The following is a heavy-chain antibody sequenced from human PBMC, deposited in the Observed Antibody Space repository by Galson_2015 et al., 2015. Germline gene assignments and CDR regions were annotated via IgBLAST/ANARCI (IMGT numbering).Heavy chain of an antibody. V-gene: IGHV3-33*01. J-gene: IGHJ2*01. D-gene: IGHD6-13*01. CDR3: AREEIAAAGLYWYFDL. CDR2: IWYDGSNK. Sequence: SLRLSCAASGFTFSSYGMHWVRQAPGKGLEWVAVIWYDGSNKYYADSVKGRFTISRDNSKNTLYLQMNSLRAEDTAVYYCAREEIAAAGLYWYFDLWGRGTLVTVSS. CDR1: GFTFSSYG.